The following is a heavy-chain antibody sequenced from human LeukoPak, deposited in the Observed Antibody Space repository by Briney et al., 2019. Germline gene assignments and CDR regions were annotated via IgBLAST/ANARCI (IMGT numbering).Heavy chain of an antibody. CDR2: INSDGSIT. Sequence: GGSLRLSCAASGFTFSRNWRHWVRQAPGKGLVWVSRINSDGSITNYADSVKGRFTISRDNAKNTLYLQMSSLRAEDTAVYYCAKVDAYWGQGTLVTVSS. J-gene: IGHJ4*02. V-gene: IGHV3-74*01. CDR1: GFTFSRNW. CDR3: AKVDAY.